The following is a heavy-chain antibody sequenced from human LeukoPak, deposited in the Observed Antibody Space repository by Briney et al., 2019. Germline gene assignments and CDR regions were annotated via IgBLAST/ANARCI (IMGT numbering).Heavy chain of an antibody. J-gene: IGHJ6*03. Sequence: SQTLSLTCVISGDSVSSSSAAWNWFRQSPSRGLEWLGRTYYRSKWYNDYAMSVRSRMTINPDTSKNHFSLQLNSATPEDTALYFCARGLLYMDVWGKGTTVVVSS. V-gene: IGHV6-1*01. CDR3: ARGLLYMDV. CDR1: GDSVSSSSAA. CDR2: TYYRSKWYN.